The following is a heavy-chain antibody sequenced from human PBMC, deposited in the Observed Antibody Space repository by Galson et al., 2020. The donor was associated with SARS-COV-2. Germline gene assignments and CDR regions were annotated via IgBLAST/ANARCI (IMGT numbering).Heavy chain of an antibody. J-gene: IGHJ4*02. D-gene: IGHD6-19*01. CDR1: GFTFSSSW. CDR3: ARVGTRSGWKYYFDY. Sequence: TGGSLRLSCAASGFTFSSSWMHWVRQAPGKGLVWVSRINSDGSSTSYADSVKGQFTISRDNAKNTLYLQMNSLRAEDTAVYYCARVGTRSGWKYYFDYWGQGTLVTVSS. CDR2: INSDGSST. V-gene: IGHV3-74*01.